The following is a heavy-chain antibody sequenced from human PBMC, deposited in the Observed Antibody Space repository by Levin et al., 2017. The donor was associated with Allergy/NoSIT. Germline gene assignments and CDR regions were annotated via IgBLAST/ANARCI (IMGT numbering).Heavy chain of an antibody. D-gene: IGHD3-10*01. J-gene: IGHJ4*02. CDR2: ISSNGGST. V-gene: IGHV3-64D*06. Sequence: GGSLRLSCSASGFTFSSYSMYWVRQAPGKGLEYVSGISSNGGSTHYADSVKGRFSISRDNSKNTLYLQMSSLRAEDTAVYYCVKGPLEYFYGSGRTDYWGQGTLVTVSS. CDR1: GFTFSSYS. CDR3: VKGPLEYFYGSGRTDY.